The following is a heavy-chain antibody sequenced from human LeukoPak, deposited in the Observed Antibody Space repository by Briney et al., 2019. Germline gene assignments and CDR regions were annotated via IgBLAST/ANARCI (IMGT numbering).Heavy chain of an antibody. J-gene: IGHJ3*02. CDR2: INPSGGST. V-gene: IGHV1-46*01. Sequence: ASVKVSCKASGYTFTGYYMHWVRQAPGQGLEWMGIINPSGGSTSYAQKFQGRVTMTRDMSTSTVYMELSSLRSEDTAVYYCAKTAMLKTQDAFDIWGQGTMVTVSS. D-gene: IGHD5-18*01. CDR3: AKTAMLKTQDAFDI. CDR1: GYTFTGYY.